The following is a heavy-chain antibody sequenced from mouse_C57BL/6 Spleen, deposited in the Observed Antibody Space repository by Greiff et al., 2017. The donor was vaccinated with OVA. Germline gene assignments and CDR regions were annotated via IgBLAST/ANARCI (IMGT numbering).Heavy chain of an antibody. CDR3: ANGNYFDY. Sequence: VQLQQPGAELVMPGASVKLSCKASGYTFTSYWMHWVKQRPGQGLEWIGEIDPSDSYTNYNQKFKGKSTLTVDKSSSTAYMQLSSLTSEDSAVYYCANGNYFDYWGQGATLTVSS. J-gene: IGHJ2*01. CDR1: GYTFTSYW. CDR2: IDPSDSYT. V-gene: IGHV1-69*01. D-gene: IGHD2-1*01.